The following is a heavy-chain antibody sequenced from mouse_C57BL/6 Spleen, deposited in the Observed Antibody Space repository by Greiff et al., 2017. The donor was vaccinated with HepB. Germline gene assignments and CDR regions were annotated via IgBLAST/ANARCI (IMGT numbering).Heavy chain of an antibody. CDR3: AKSGESTIYFDD. V-gene: IGHV1-54*01. CDR2: INPGSGGT. Sequence: VQLQQSGAELVRPGTSVKVSCKASGYAFTNYLIEWVKQRPGQGLEWIGVINPGSGGTNYNEKFKGKATLTADKSSSTAYMQLSSLTSEDSAVYFSAKSGESTIYFDDWGKGTTLTVSS. CDR1: GYAFTNYL. D-gene: IGHD2-1*01. J-gene: IGHJ2*01.